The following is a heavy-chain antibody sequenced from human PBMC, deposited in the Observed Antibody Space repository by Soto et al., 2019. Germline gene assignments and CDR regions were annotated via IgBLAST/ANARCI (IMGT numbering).Heavy chain of an antibody. J-gene: IGHJ4*02. Sequence: GGSLRLSCTASGFTLSSYAMSWVRQSPGKELQWVSTINGGGTNTYYAASVKGRFTISRDNSKNTLYLQMNSLRVEDTALYYCAKDILNGYYIAFDCWGPGTLVTVSS. D-gene: IGHD3-9*01. CDR3: AKDILNGYYIAFDC. V-gene: IGHV3-23*01. CDR2: INGGGTNT. CDR1: GFTLSSYA.